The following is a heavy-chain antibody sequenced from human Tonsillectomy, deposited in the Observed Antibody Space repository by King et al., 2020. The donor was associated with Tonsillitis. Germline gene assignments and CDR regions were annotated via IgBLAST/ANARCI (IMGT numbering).Heavy chain of an antibody. CDR2: IYYSGST. J-gene: IGHJ4*02. Sequence: LQLQESGPGLVKPSQTLSLTCAVSGGSISSGGYSWSWIRQPPGKGLEWIGYIYYSGSTYYNPSLKSRVTISVDRSTNQFSLKLSSVTAADTAVYYCARERVRSEYYHSSGLDYWGQGTLVTVSS. D-gene: IGHD3-22*01. CDR3: ARERVRSEYYHSSGLDY. CDR1: GGSISSGGYS. V-gene: IGHV4-30-2*01.